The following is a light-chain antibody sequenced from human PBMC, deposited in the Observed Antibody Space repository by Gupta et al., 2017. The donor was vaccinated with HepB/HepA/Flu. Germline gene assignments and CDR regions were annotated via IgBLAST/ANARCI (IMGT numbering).Light chain of an antibody. CDR3: QSSDSNRSGWV. V-gene: IGLV1-40*01. CDR2: GDN. Sequence: QSVLPQPPSVSGAPGQRVTISCTGSSSNLGAGYHVHWYQQLPGTAPKLLIFGDNNRPSGVPDRFSGSKSGTSASLAITGLQAEDEADYYCQSSDSNRSGWVFGTGTKVTVL. CDR1: SSNLGAGYH. J-gene: IGLJ1*01.